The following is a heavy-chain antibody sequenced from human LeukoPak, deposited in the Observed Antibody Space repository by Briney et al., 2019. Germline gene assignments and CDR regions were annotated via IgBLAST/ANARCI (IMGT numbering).Heavy chain of an antibody. D-gene: IGHD3-10*01. CDR2: ISGSGGST. Sequence: EPGGSLRLSCAASGFTFSSYAMSWVRQAPGKGLEWVSAISGSGGSTYYADSVKGRFTISRDNSKNTLYLQMNSLRAEDTAVYYCARGTMVRGVTIDYWGQGTLVTVSS. CDR1: GFTFSSYA. J-gene: IGHJ4*02. V-gene: IGHV3-23*01. CDR3: ARGTMVRGVTIDY.